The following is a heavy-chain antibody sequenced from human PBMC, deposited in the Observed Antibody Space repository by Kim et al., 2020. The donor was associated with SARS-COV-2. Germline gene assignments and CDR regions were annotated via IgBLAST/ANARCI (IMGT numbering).Heavy chain of an antibody. D-gene: IGHD1-26*01. J-gene: IGHJ4*02. Sequence: GGSLRLSCAASGFTFSSYAMHWVRQAPGKGLEWVAVISYDGSEKHYADSVKGRFTISRDNSKNTLYLQMNSLRAEDTAVYYCARDREHGSYLVYWGEGTLVTVSS. V-gene: IGHV3-30-3*01. CDR1: GFTFSSYA. CDR3: ARDREHGSYLVY. CDR2: ISYDGSEK.